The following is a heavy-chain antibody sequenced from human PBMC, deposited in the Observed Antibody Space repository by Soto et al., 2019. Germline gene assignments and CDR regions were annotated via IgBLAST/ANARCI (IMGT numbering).Heavy chain of an antibody. CDR1: GDSVSSTSAA. V-gene: IGHV6-1*01. J-gene: IGHJ4*02. Sequence: PSQTLSLTCAISGDSVSSTSAAWHWIRQSPSRGLEWLGRTYYRSKWYDDYALSLKSRITIKPDTSKNQFSLQLNSVTPEDTAVYYCERDYIPFYFDSWGQGTLVTVSS. CDR2: TYYRSKWYD. CDR3: ERDYIPFYFDS.